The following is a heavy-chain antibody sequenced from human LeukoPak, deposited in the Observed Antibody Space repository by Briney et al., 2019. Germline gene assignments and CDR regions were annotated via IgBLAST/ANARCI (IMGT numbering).Heavy chain of an antibody. J-gene: IGHJ4*02. V-gene: IGHV4-34*01. D-gene: IGHD6-13*01. CDR1: GGSFSGYY. CDR3: ARATYSSSSFDY. CDR2: INHSGST. Sequence: PPETLSLTCAVYGGSFSGYYWSWIRQPPGKGLEWIGEINHSGSTNYNPSLKSRVTISVDTSKSQFSLKLSSVTAADTAVYYCARATYSSSSFDYWGQGTLVTVSS.